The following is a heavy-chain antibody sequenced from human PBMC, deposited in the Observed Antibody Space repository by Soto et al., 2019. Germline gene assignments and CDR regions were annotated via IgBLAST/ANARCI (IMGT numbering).Heavy chain of an antibody. J-gene: IGHJ4*02. CDR1: GFTLSTYA. V-gene: IGHV3-30-3*01. CDR2: VSHDGGSN. Sequence: QVQLVESGGGVVQPGRSLRLSCAASGFTLSTYAMHWVRQVPGKGLEWVAVVSHDGGSNYYADSVEGRFTISRDNSQNTLYLKMNSMRPGDTAVYYCARGLYGSGSYYFDYWGQGTLVSVSS. D-gene: IGHD3-10*01. CDR3: ARGLYGSGSYYFDY.